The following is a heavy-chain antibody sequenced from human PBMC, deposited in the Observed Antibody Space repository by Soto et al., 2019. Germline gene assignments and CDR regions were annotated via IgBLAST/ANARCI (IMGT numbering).Heavy chain of an antibody. Sequence: SETLSLTCTVSGGSISSSSYYWGWIRQPPGKGLEWIGSIYYSGSTYYNPSLKSRVTISVDTSKNQFSLKLSSVTAADTAVYNCARSKLVRDYYYYYMDVWGKGTTVTVSS. CDR1: GGSISSSSYY. CDR3: ARSKLVRDYYYYYMDV. V-gene: IGHV4-39*01. D-gene: IGHD6-6*01. CDR2: IYYSGST. J-gene: IGHJ6*03.